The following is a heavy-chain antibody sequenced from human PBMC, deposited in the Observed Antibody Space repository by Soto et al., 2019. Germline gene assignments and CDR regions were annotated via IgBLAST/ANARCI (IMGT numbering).Heavy chain of an antibody. CDR2: ISSSSSYI. CDR1: GFTFSSYS. V-gene: IGHV3-21*01. Sequence: GGSLRLSCAASGFTFSSYSMNWVRQAPGEGLEWVSSISSSSSYIYYADSVKGRFTISRDNAKNSLYLQMNSLRAEDTAVYYCARDRGLVVVPAATLYYYGMDVWGQGTTVTVSS. CDR3: ARDRGLVVVPAATLYYYGMDV. J-gene: IGHJ6*02. D-gene: IGHD2-2*01.